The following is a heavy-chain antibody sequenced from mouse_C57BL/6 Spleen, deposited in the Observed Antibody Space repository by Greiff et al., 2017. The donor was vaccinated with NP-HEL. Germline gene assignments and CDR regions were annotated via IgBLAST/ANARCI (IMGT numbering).Heavy chain of an antibody. CDR2: IYPGSGST. CDR3: ARDSLGDYGNSAWFAY. J-gene: IGHJ3*01. CDR1: GYTFTSYW. Sequence: QVQLKQPGAELVKPGASVKMSCKASGYTFTSYWITWVKQRPGQGLEWIGDIYPGSGSTYYIEKFKSKATLTVDTSSSTAYMQLSSLTSEDSAVYYCARDSLGDYGNSAWFAYWGQGTLVTVSA. D-gene: IGHD2-1*01. V-gene: IGHV1-55*01.